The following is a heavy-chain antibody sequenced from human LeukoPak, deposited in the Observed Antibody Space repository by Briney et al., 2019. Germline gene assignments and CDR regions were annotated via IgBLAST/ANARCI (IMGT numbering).Heavy chain of an antibody. D-gene: IGHD3-3*01. CDR3: ARLHGWSGYPLAGY. J-gene: IGHJ4*02. Sequence: GGSLRLSCAASGFTFSSYSMNWVRQAPGKGLEWVSSISSSSSYIYYADSVKGRFTISRDNAKNSLYLQMNSLRAEDTAVYYCARLHGWSGYPLAGYWGQGTLVTVSS. CDR2: ISSSSSYI. CDR1: GFTFSSYS. V-gene: IGHV3-21*01.